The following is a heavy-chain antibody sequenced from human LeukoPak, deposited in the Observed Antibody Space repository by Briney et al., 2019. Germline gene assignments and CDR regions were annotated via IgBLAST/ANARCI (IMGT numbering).Heavy chain of an antibody. D-gene: IGHD2-15*01. V-gene: IGHV3-23*01. CDR1: GFTFSSYA. CDR2: ISGSGGST. Sequence: GGSLRLSCAASGFTFSSYAMSWVRQAPGKGLEWVSAISGSGGSTYYADSVKGRFTISRDNSKTTLYLQMNSLRAEDTAVYYCAKDAPDIVVVVAAGYYFDYWGQGTLVTVSS. CDR3: AKDAPDIVVVVAAGYYFDY. J-gene: IGHJ4*02.